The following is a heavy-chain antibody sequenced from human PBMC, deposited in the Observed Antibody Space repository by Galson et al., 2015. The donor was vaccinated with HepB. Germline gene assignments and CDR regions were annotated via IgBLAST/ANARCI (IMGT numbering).Heavy chain of an antibody. CDR3: ARAYCSGGSCYIGAGWFVP. V-gene: IGHV3-21*01. CDR2: ISSSSSYI. Sequence: SLRLSCAASGFTFSSYSMNWVRQAPGKGLEWVSSISSSSSYIYYADSVKGRFTISRDNAKNSLYLQMNSLRAEDTAVYYCARAYCSGGSCYIGAGWFVPWGQGTLVTASS. D-gene: IGHD2-15*01. J-gene: IGHJ5*02. CDR1: GFTFSSYS.